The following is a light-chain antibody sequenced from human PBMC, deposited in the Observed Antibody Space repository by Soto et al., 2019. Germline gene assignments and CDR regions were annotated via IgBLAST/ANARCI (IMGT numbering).Light chain of an antibody. J-gene: IGKJ1*01. CDR1: QSVSSN. V-gene: IGKV3-15*01. CDR2: GAS. CDR3: HQYNTWPPWT. Sequence: EIVMTQSPATLSVSPGERATLSCRASQSVSSNLAWYQQKPGQAPRLLIYGASTRATGIPARFSGSESGTEFTLTISSLQSEDFAVYYCHQYNTWPPWTFGQGTKVEIK.